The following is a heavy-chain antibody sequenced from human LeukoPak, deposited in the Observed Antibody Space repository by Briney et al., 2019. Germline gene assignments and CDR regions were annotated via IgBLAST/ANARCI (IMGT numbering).Heavy chain of an antibody. V-gene: IGHV1-18*01. CDR1: NYGFTSYG. J-gene: IGHJ4*02. CDR2: INAYNGDT. CDR3: ARRALWFGEPYYFDY. Sequence: GASVKVSCKASNYGFTSYGISWVRQAPGQGLEWMAWINAYNGDTNYAQKLQGRVTLTTETSTSTAYMELRSLRSDDTAVYYCARRALWFGEPYYFDYWGQGTLVTVSS. D-gene: IGHD3-10*01.